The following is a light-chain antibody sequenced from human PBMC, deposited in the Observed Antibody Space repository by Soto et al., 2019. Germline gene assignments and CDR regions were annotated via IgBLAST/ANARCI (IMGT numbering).Light chain of an antibody. J-gene: IGKJ5*01. CDR3: QHRMNWPLT. CDR1: QSVSSY. CDR2: DAS. V-gene: IGKV3-11*01. Sequence: EIVLTQSPATLSLSPGESATLXXRASQSVSSYLLWYQQKPGQAPRVXIYDASNRATGIPARFSGSGAETDFTLTISSLEPEDFAVYYCQHRMNWPLTFGQGTRLEIK.